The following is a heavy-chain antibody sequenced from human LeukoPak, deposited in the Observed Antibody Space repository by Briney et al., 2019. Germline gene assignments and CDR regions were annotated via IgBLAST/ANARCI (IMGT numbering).Heavy chain of an antibody. CDR1: GYSFTSYW. Sequence: GESLKISCKGSGYSFTSYWIGWVRQMPGKGLEWMGIIYPGDSDTRYSPSFQGQVTISADKSISTAYLQWSSLKASDTAMYYCARQAYCGGDCYSRAFDIWGQGTMVTVSS. V-gene: IGHV5-51*01. CDR3: ARQAYCGGDCYSRAFDI. D-gene: IGHD2-21*02. CDR2: IYPGDSDT. J-gene: IGHJ3*02.